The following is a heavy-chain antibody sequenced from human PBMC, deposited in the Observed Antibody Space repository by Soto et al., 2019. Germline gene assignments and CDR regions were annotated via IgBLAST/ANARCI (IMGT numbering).Heavy chain of an antibody. CDR2: INPSSSHI. CDR1: GFTFSTYH. V-gene: IGHV3-21*01. J-gene: IGHJ3*01. D-gene: IGHD2-15*01. CDR3: SRRYCGGGGCYLRRDAIDV. Sequence: EVQLVESGGGLVMPGGSLRLSCAASGFTFSTYHMNWVRQAPGKGLEWVSSINPSSSHIYYADSVRGRFTISSDNSKNSMDLQMNSMRTEEAAVYYCSRRYCGGGGCYLRRDAIDVWGQGTMVTVSS.